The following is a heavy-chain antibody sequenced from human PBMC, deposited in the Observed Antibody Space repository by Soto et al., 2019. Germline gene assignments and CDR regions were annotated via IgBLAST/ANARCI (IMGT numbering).Heavy chain of an antibody. CDR1: GGTFSSYR. D-gene: IGHD6-13*01. V-gene: IGHV1-69*13. Sequence: SVKVSCKASGGTFSSYRINWVRQAPGQGLEWVGGIVPIHRTADYAQKFQGRVTITADESARTAYMELRSLKSQDTAVYYCARDSGAKLSSSWGQGTLVTVSS. CDR3: ARDSGAKLSSS. CDR2: IVPIHRTA. J-gene: IGHJ4*02.